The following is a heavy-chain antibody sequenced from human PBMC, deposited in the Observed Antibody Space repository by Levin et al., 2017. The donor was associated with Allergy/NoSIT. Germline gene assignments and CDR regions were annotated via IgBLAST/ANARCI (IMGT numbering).Heavy chain of an antibody. Sequence: PGGSLRLSCTASGFTFGDYAMSWVRQAPGKGLEWVGFIRSKAYGGTTEYAASVKGRFTISRDDSKSIAYLQMNSLKTEDTAVYYCTRNLRKLRFLEWLPRPIYYYYGMDVWGQGTTVTVSS. CDR2: IRSKAYGGTT. D-gene: IGHD3-3*01. CDR3: TRNLRKLRFLEWLPRPIYYYYGMDV. J-gene: IGHJ6*02. CDR1: GFTFGDYA. V-gene: IGHV3-49*04.